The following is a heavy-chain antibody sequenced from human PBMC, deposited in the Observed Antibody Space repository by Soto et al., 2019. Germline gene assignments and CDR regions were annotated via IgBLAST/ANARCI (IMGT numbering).Heavy chain of an antibody. CDR3: AKLGATSYYYYYGMDV. Sequence: HPVGSLRLSCAASGFTFSSYAMSWVRQAPGKGLEWVSAISGSGGSTYYADSVKGRFTISRDNSKNTLYLQMNSLRAEDTAVYYCAKLGATSYYYYYGMDVWGQGTTVTVSS. CDR1: GFTFSSYA. D-gene: IGHD1-26*01. CDR2: ISGSGGST. J-gene: IGHJ6*02. V-gene: IGHV3-23*01.